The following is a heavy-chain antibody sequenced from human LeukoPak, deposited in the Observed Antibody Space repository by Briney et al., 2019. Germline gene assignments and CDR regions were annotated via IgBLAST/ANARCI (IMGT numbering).Heavy chain of an antibody. D-gene: IGHD3-22*01. Sequence: SETLSLTCAVSGGSISSSYWSWIRQPAGKGLEWIGRIYPSGSTNYNPSLKSRVTISVDTSKNQFSLKLSSVTAADTAVYYCAREAVVVISSYYFDYWGQGTLVTVSS. V-gene: IGHV4-4*07. CDR1: GGSISSSY. CDR3: AREAVVVISSYYFDY. CDR2: IYPSGST. J-gene: IGHJ4*02.